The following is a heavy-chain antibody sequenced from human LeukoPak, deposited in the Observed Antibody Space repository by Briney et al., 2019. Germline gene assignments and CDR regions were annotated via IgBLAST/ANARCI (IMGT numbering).Heavy chain of an antibody. D-gene: IGHD1-1*01. Sequence: SETLSLTCTVSGGSISSYYWSWIRQPPGKGLEWIGYIHYSGSTNYNPSLKSRVTISVDTSKNQFSLKLSSVTAADTAVYYCARVDSTGTLGNDYWGQGTLVTVSS. CDR2: IHYSGST. V-gene: IGHV4-59*01. CDR1: GGSISSYY. J-gene: IGHJ4*02. CDR3: ARVDSTGTLGNDY.